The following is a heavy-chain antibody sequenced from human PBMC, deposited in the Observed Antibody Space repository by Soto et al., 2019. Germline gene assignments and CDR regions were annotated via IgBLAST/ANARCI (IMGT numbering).Heavy chain of an antibody. CDR1: GFHFGSYA. J-gene: IGHJ5*02. Sequence: EGSRSLYCEASGFHFGSYAMSWVRQAPGKGLEWVSAISGSGGSTYYADSVKGRFTISRDNSKNTLYLQMNSLRAEDTAVYYCAKDPYYYDTWGQGTLVTVSS. V-gene: IGHV3-23*01. CDR3: AKDPYYYDT. D-gene: IGHD3-22*01. CDR2: ISGSGGST.